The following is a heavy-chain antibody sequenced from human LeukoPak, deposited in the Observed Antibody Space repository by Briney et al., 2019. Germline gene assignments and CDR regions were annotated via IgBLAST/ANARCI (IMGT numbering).Heavy chain of an antibody. CDR3: ARARASYNPFDY. J-gene: IGHJ4*02. Sequence: GGSLRLSCAASGFTFSFYSMHWVRQSPGKGLEWVASISTSSSYKYFADSVKGRFTISRDNAKNSLLLQMNSLRAEDTAVYYCARARASYNPFDYWGQGTLVTVSS. V-gene: IGHV3-21*01. CDR2: ISTSSSYK. CDR1: GFTFSFYS. D-gene: IGHD5-24*01.